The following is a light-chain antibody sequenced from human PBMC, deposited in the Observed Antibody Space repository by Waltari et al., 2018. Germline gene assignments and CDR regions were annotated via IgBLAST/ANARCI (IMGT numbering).Light chain of an antibody. V-gene: IGKV3D-15*01. J-gene: IGKJ2*03. CDR3: LQRSNWPYS. Sequence: EIVMTQSPATLSLSPGERATLSCRASQSVSSSLAWYQQKPGQAPRLLIYGASSRATGIPDRFIGSGSGTDFTLTISSLEPEDVGVYYCLQRSNWPYSFGQGTKVEIK. CDR1: QSVSSS. CDR2: GAS.